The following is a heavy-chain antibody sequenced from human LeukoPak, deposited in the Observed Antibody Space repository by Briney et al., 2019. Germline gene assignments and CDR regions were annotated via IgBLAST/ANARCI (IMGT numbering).Heavy chain of an antibody. D-gene: IGHD3-22*01. CDR3: ARGNYYHDSSVHHYYFDY. V-gene: IGHV3-7*03. CDR2: IKQDGSEK. CDR1: GFTFSRYW. Sequence: GGSLRLSCAVSGFTFSRYWMSWVRQAPGKGLEWVANIKQDGSEKYYVDSVKGRFTISRDNVKNSLYLQMNSLRAEDTAVYYCARGNYYHDSSVHHYYFDYWGQGTLVTVSS. J-gene: IGHJ4*02.